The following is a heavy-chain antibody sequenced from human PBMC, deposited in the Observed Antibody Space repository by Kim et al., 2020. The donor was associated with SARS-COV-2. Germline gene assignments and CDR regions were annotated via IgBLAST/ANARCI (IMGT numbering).Heavy chain of an antibody. CDR1: DYSFGSYG. D-gene: IGHD2-8*02. J-gene: IGHJ3*01. CDR3: ARAPYFVVQVSNQWEGSAFDV. Sequence: ASVKVSCRASDYSFGSYGITWVRQAPGQGLEWMGWISAVNGETKFAQSFEGRLFMTTDTDTSTAFMELRSLRPDDTAVYYCARAPYFVVQVSNQWEGSAFDVWGRGTLVTVS. CDR2: ISAVNGET. V-gene: IGHV1-18*01.